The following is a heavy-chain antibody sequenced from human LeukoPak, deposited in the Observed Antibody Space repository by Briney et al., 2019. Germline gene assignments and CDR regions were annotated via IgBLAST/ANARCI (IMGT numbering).Heavy chain of an antibody. D-gene: IGHD2-15*01. CDR1: GGSFSGYY. V-gene: IGHV4-34*01. CDR3: ARGCSGGSCYSDFDY. J-gene: IGHJ4*02. CDR2: INHSGGT. Sequence: SETLSLTCAVYGGSFSGYYWSWIRQPPGKGLEWIGEINHSGGTNYNPSLKSRVTISVGTSKNQFSLKLSSVTAADTAVYYCARGCSGGSCYSDFDYWGQGTLVTVSS.